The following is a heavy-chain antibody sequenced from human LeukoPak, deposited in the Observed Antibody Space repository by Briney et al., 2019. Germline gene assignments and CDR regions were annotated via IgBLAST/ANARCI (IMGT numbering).Heavy chain of an antibody. Sequence: SETLSLTCTVSGGSISSYYWSWIRQPPGKGLEWVGYIYYSGSNNYNPSLKSRVTISVDTSKNQFSLKLSSVTAADTAVYYCARAPRGLGYFDYWGQGTLVTVSS. V-gene: IGHV4-59*01. D-gene: IGHD7-27*01. J-gene: IGHJ4*02. CDR3: ARAPRGLGYFDY. CDR1: GGSISSYY. CDR2: IYYSGSN.